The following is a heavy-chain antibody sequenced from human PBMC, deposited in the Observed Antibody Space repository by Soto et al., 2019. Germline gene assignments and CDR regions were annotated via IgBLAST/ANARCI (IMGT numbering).Heavy chain of an antibody. CDR1: GYTFTSYG. D-gene: IGHD3-3*01. CDR2: ISAYNGNT. V-gene: IGHV1-18*04. CDR3: ARDQQDDFWSGYYNYYYGMDV. J-gene: IGHJ6*02. Sequence: GSVKVSCKASGYTFTSYGISWVRQAPGQGLEWMGWISAYNGNTNYAQKLQGRVTMTTDTSTSTAYMELRSLRSDDTAVYYCARDQQDDFWSGYYNYYYGMDVWGQGTTVTVSS.